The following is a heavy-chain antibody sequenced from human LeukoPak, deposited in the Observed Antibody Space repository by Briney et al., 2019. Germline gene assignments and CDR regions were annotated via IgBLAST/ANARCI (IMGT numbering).Heavy chain of an antibody. Sequence: SETLSLTCTVSGGSTSSYYWSWIRQPPGKGLEWIGYIYYSGSTNYNPSLKSRVTISVDTSKNQFSLKLSSVTAADTAVYYCARLYGYSYGQHDAFDIWGQGTMVTVSS. J-gene: IGHJ3*02. V-gene: IGHV4-59*08. D-gene: IGHD5-18*01. CDR1: GGSTSSYY. CDR2: IYYSGST. CDR3: ARLYGYSYGQHDAFDI.